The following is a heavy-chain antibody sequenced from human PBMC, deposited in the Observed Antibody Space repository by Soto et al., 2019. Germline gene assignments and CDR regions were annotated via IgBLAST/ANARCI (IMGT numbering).Heavy chain of an antibody. J-gene: IGHJ4*03. V-gene: IGHV3-23*01. D-gene: IGHD2-15*01. Sequence: GGSLRLSCAASGFTFSSYAMSWVRQAPGKGLEWVSAISGSGGSTYYADSVKGRFTISRDNSKNTLYLQMNSLRAEDTAVYYCAKDQGYCSGGSCYSDYWGQGTLVTVSS. CDR1: GFTFSSYA. CDR3: AKDQGYCSGGSCYSDY. CDR2: ISGSGGST.